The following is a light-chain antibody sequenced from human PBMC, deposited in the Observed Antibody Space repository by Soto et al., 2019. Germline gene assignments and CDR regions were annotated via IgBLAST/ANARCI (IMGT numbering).Light chain of an antibody. CDR3: HQCGNSHWT. CDR1: QTVSSNS. J-gene: IGKJ1*01. Sequence: EIVLTQSPGTLSLSPGERDTLSCRASQTVSSNSLVWYQQKPGQAPRLLIYGASSRAPGVSDRFSGSGSGTDFTLTISRLEPEDFAVYYCHQCGNSHWTFGQGTKLEIK. V-gene: IGKV3-20*01. CDR2: GAS.